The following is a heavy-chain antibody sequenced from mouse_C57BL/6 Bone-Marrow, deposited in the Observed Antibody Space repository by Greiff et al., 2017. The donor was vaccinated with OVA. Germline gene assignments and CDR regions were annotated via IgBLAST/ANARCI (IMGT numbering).Heavy chain of an antibody. J-gene: IGHJ2*01. CDR2: IDPENGDT. Sequence: VQLQQSGAELVRPGASVKLSCTASGFNIKDDYMHWVKQRPEQGLEWIGWIDPENGDTEYASKFQGKATITADTSSNTAYLQLSSLTSEDTAVYDCTTDYYGSSYGDYWGQGTTLTGSS. V-gene: IGHV14-4*01. CDR3: TTDYYGSSYGDY. D-gene: IGHD1-1*01. CDR1: GFNIKDDY.